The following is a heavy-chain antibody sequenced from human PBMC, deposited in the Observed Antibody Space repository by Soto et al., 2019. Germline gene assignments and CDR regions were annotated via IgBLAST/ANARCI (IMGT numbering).Heavy chain of an antibody. Sequence: SETLSLRSTACGGTISSYYWSWIRQPAGKGLEWIGRIYTSGSTNYNPSLKSRVTMSVDTSKNQFSLKLSSVTAADTAVYYCARDSAKVIRPYYYHGMDVWGQGTTVTGSS. CDR1: GGTISSYY. V-gene: IGHV4-4*07. CDR3: ARDSAKVIRPYYYHGMDV. J-gene: IGHJ6*02. D-gene: IGHD3-10*01. CDR2: IYTSGST.